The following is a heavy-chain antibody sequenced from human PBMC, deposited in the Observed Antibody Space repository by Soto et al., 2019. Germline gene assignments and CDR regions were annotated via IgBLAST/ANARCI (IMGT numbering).Heavy chain of an antibody. CDR3: ARGLPGDFYCDSSGYFEQDDY. J-gene: IGHJ4*02. CDR1: GFTFSSYE. Sequence: GGSLRLSCAASGFTFSSYEMNWVRQAPGKGLEWVSYISSSGSTIYYADSVKGRFTISRDNAKNSLYLQMNSLRAEVTAVYYCARGLPGDFYCDSSGYFEQDDYWGQGTLVTVSS. V-gene: IGHV3-48*03. CDR2: ISSSGSTI. D-gene: IGHD3-22*01.